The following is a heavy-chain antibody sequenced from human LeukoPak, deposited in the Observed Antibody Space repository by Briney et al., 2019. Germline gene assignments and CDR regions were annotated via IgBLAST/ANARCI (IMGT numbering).Heavy chain of an antibody. D-gene: IGHD2-21*02. CDR2: IYDSGST. Sequence: SETLSLTCTVSGGSIRSSYYYWGWIRQPPGKGLEWIGSIYDSGSTYYNPSLKSRVTISVDTSKNQFSLKLSSVTAADTAVYYCERVCAYSGGDCRVWYYYYGMDVWGQGTTVTVSS. CDR1: GGSIRSSYYY. V-gene: IGHV4-39*01. CDR3: ERVCAYSGGDCRVWYYYYGMDV. J-gene: IGHJ6*02.